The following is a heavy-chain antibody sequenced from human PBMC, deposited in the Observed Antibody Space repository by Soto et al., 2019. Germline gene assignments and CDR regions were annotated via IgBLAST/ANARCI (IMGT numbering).Heavy chain of an antibody. Sequence: QVQLVQSGAEVKKPGASVKVSCKASGYTFTSYGISWVRQAPGQGLEWMGWISAYNGNTNYAQKLQGRVTMTTDKTASPAYMELRCMISDDMAVYYWARDGSSWPTDNFDHWGQGTLVTFSS. CDR2: ISAYNGNT. CDR1: GYTFTSYG. J-gene: IGHJ5*02. D-gene: IGHD6-13*01. CDR3: ARDGSSWPTDNFDH. V-gene: IGHV1-18*03.